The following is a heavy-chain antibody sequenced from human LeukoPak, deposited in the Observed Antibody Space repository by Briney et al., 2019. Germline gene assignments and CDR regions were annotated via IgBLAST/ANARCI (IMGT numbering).Heavy chain of an antibody. CDR1: GFSLSTTGVT. CDR3: THFLQFYSFDY. Sequence: SGPMLVKLTQTLTLTCNFSGFSLSTTGVTVGWIRQFPGRTLEWLALIYWDDEKRYNPSVKSRVSIARGASEKQVVLTMTNVDPVDTATYYCTHFLQFYSFDYWGQGALVTVSS. CDR2: IYWDDEK. D-gene: IGHD3-3*01. V-gene: IGHV2-5*02. J-gene: IGHJ4*02.